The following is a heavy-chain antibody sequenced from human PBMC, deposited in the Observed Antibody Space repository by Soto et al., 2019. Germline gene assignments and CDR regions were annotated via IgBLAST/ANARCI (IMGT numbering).Heavy chain of an antibody. Sequence: SETLSLTCTVSGVSISNSYYYWSWIRQPPGKGLEWIGYIYYSGSTYYNPSLKSRVTISVDTSKNQFSLNLSSVTAADTAVYYCATQESESGTYHYYFYYMDVWGQGTTVTVSS. CDR1: GVSISNSYYY. V-gene: IGHV4-30-4*01. CDR3: ATQESESGTYHYYFYYMDV. D-gene: IGHD3-10*01. CDR2: IYYSGST. J-gene: IGHJ6*02.